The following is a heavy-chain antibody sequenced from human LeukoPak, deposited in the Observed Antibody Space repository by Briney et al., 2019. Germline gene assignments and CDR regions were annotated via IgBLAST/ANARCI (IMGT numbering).Heavy chain of an antibody. CDR3: AKELRGYSYVSDY. CDR2: ISGSGGST. J-gene: IGHJ4*02. V-gene: IGHV3-23*01. D-gene: IGHD5-18*01. Sequence: GGSLRLSCAASGFTFSSYSMSWVRQAPGEGLEWVSAISGSGGSTYYADSVKGRFTISRDNSKNTLYLQMNSLRAEDTAVYYCAKELRGYSYVSDYWGQGTLVTVSS. CDR1: GFTFSSYS.